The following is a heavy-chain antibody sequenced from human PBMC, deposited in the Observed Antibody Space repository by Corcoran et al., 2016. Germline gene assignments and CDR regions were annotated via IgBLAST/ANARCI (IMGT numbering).Heavy chain of an antibody. CDR1: GYSFTSYW. Sequence: EVQLVQSGAEVKKPGESLRISCKGSGYSFTSYWISWVRQMPGKGLEWMGRIDPSDSYTNYSPSFQGHVTISAAKSISTAYLQWSSLKASDTAMYYCARHPSIAATMKLYYGMDVWGQGTTVTVSS. V-gene: IGHV5-10-1*03. J-gene: IGHJ6*02. CDR2: IDPSDSYT. CDR3: ARHPSIAATMKLYYGMDV. D-gene: IGHD6-6*01.